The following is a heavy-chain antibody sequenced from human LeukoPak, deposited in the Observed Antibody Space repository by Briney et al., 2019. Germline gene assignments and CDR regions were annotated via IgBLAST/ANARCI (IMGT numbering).Heavy chain of an antibody. J-gene: IGHJ4*02. D-gene: IGHD6-19*01. CDR1: GASIRSDSYY. CDR2: IHYSGST. CDR3: ATHVYSSGWYFDY. V-gene: IGHV4-39*01. Sequence: SSETLSLTCTVSGASIRSDSYYWGWIRQSPGKGLEWIGSIHYSGSTYYNPSLKNRVTISVGTPENQFSLKLSSVTAADTAVYYCATHVYSSGWYFDYWGQGTLVTVSS.